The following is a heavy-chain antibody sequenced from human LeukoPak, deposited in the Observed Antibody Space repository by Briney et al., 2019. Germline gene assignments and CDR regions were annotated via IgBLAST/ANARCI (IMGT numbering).Heavy chain of an antibody. Sequence: GGSLRLSCAASGFTVSSNYMSWVRQAPGKGLEWVANIKQDGSEKYYVDSVKGRFTISRDNAKNSLYLQMNSLRAEDTAVYYCARGRPAADAFDIWGQGTMVTVSS. D-gene: IGHD2-2*01. CDR1: GFTVSSNY. CDR2: IKQDGSEK. V-gene: IGHV3-7*01. J-gene: IGHJ3*02. CDR3: ARGRPAADAFDI.